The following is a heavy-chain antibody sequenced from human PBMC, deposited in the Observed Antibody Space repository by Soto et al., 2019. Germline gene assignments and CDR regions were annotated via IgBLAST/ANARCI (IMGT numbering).Heavy chain of an antibody. D-gene: IGHD2-15*01. CDR1: GGSVYSNGHY. CDR3: GKILVGATGHTDADS. CDR2: IDNNGVT. J-gene: IGHJ4*02. V-gene: IGHV4-39*01. Sequence: SETLSLTCIVSGGSVYSNGHYWGWIRQPPGKGLEWIGSIDNNGVTNYNSSLKSRVTISRDTSKNQFSLRLTSVTAADTAVYYCGKILVGATGHTDADSWGPGTLVTVPQ.